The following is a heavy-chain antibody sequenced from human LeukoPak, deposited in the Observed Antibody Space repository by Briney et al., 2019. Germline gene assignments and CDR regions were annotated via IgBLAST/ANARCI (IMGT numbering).Heavy chain of an antibody. CDR2: IYYSGST. Sequence: SETLSLTCTVSGGSITSYYWSWIRQPPGRALEWIGYIYYSGSTNYNPSLKSRVTIYVDTSKNQFSLNLSSVTAADTAVYYCARYTVTTFLFDYWGQGTLVTVSS. CDR3: ARYTVTTFLFDY. V-gene: IGHV4-59*01. CDR1: GGSITSYY. D-gene: IGHD4-17*01. J-gene: IGHJ4*02.